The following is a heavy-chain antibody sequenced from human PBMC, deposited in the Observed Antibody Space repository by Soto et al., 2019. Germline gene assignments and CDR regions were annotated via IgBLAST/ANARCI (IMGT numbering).Heavy chain of an antibody. CDR2: IIPIFGTA. CDR1: GGTFSIYA. V-gene: IGHV1-69*13. D-gene: IGHD5-18*01. CDR3: ARERVQLWSPFDY. Sequence: SVKVSCKASGGTFSIYAISWVRQAPGQGLEWMGGIIPIFGTANYAQKFQGRVTITADESTSTAYMELSSLRSEDTAVYYCARERVQLWSPFDYWGQGTLVTVSS. J-gene: IGHJ4*02.